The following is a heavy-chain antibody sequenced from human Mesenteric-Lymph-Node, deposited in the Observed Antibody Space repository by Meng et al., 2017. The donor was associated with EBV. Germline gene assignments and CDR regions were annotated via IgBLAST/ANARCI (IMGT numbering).Heavy chain of an antibody. CDR1: GGSFSGYY. J-gene: IGHJ4*02. CDR2: INHSGST. Sequence: QPPPWGPGPLEPSGALSLPCVVFGGSFSGYYCTWIRQPPGKGLEWIGEINHSGSTNYNPSLKSRVTISLDTSKNQFSLKLNSVTAADTAVYYCARGKTMVRGVTSDYWGQGTLVTVSS. D-gene: IGHD3-10*01. CDR3: ARGKTMVRGVTSDY. V-gene: IGHV4-34*01.